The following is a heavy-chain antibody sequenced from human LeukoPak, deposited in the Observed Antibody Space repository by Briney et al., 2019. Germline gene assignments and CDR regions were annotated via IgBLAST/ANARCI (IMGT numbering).Heavy chain of an antibody. D-gene: IGHD1-26*01. CDR2: IYSDGRT. V-gene: IGHV3-53*01. Sequence: GGSLRLSCAASGFTFDNYAMTWVRQAPGKGLGWVSEIYSDGRTYYAASVKGRFSISRDNSKNTVYLQMNSLRAEDTAVYYCARDLREHGVFDIWGQGTMVTVSS. CDR1: GFTFDNYA. J-gene: IGHJ3*02. CDR3: ARDLREHGVFDI.